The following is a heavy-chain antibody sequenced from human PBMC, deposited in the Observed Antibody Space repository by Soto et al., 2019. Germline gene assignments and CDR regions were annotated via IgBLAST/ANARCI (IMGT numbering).Heavy chain of an antibody. CDR2: IIPIFGTA. Sequence: QVQLVQSGAEVKKPGSSVKVSCKASGGTFSSYAISWVRQAPGQGLEWMGGIIPIFGTANYAQKFQGRVTITADESTSTAYVGLSSLRSEDTAVYYCARGGHDYGGTKLYWYFDLWGRGTLVTVSS. V-gene: IGHV1-69*12. CDR1: GGTFSSYA. D-gene: IGHD4-17*01. CDR3: ARGGHDYGGTKLYWYFDL. J-gene: IGHJ2*01.